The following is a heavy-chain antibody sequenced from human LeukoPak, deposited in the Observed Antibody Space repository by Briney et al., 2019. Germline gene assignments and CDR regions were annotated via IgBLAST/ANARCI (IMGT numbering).Heavy chain of an antibody. J-gene: IGHJ6*02. Sequence: GGSLRLSCAASGFTFDDYGMSWVRQAPGKGLEWVSGINWNGGSTGYVDSVKGRFTISRDNAKNSLYLQMNSLRAEDTALYYCAKSYGTRYYYGMDGWGQGTTVTVSS. V-gene: IGHV3-20*04. CDR2: INWNGGST. CDR1: GFTFDDYG. CDR3: AKSYGTRYYYGMDG. D-gene: IGHD3-16*01.